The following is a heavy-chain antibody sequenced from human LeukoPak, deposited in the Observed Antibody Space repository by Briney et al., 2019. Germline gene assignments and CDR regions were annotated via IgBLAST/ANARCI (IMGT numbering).Heavy chain of an antibody. CDR3: VGDQVDNVGWLT. J-gene: IGHJ5*02. V-gene: IGHV3-30*14. CDR2: ISYDGGNK. CDR1: GFTFSSFA. Sequence: GGSLRLSCAASGFTFSSFAMSWVRQAPGKGLEWVAIISYDGGNKNYADSVKGRFTISRDNSKNTLYLQMNSLRAEDTAVYYCVGDQVDNVGWLTWGQGTRVTVSS. D-gene: IGHD5-12*01.